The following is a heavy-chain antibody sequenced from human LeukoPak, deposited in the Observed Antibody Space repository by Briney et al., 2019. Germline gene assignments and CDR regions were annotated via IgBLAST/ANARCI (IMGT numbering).Heavy chain of an antibody. D-gene: IGHD3-16*02. J-gene: IGHJ4*02. Sequence: GGSLRLSCAASGFTFSSYSMNWVRQAPGKGLEWVSSISSSSSYIYYADSVKGRFTISRDNSKNTLYLQMNSLRAEDTAVYYCARGGGLRLGELSTHFDYWGQGTLVTVSS. CDR2: ISSSSSYI. V-gene: IGHV3-21*01. CDR3: ARGGGLRLGELSTHFDY. CDR1: GFTFSSYS.